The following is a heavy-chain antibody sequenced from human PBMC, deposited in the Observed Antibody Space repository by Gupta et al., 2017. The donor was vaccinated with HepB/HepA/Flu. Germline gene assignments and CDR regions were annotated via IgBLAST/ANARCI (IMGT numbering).Heavy chain of an antibody. Sequence: EVQLVESGGGLVQPGGSLRLSCAVSGFTFSDQFMDWVSQAPGKGLEWVGRSRSSAKSYSTEYAASVNGRFTISRDDSNNALYLQMNSLQTEDTATYYCTRDRATVDGDSAFDIWGQGTMVTVSS. D-gene: IGHD6-19*01. J-gene: IGHJ3*02. CDR1: GFTFSDQF. V-gene: IGHV3-72*01. CDR2: SRSSAKSYST. CDR3: TRDRATVDGDSAFDI.